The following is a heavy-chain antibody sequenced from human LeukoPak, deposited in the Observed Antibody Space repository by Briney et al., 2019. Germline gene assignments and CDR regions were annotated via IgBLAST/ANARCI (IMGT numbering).Heavy chain of an antibody. Sequence: SETLSLTCTVSGGSISSYYWSWIRQPPGKGLEWIGYIYYSGSTNYNPSLKSRVTISVDTSKNQFSLKLSSVTAADTAVYYCARQYYYGSGSYYLSDWGQGTLVTVSS. V-gene: IGHV4-59*08. J-gene: IGHJ4*02. CDR1: GGSISSYY. CDR2: IYYSGST. CDR3: ARQYYYGSGSYYLSD. D-gene: IGHD3-10*01.